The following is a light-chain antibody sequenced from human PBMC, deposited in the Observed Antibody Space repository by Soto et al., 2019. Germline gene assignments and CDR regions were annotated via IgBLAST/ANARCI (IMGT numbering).Light chain of an antibody. J-gene: IGKJ4*01. CDR3: QQYGWSFT. V-gene: IGKV3-20*01. CDR1: QGVRSNF. Sequence: EIVLTQSPGTLSLSPGERATLSCRASQGVRSNFLAWYQQKPGQAPRFLIYGASNRATGIPDRFSGSGSGTDFTLTISRLEPEDFAVYYCQQYGWSFTVGGGTKVEIK. CDR2: GAS.